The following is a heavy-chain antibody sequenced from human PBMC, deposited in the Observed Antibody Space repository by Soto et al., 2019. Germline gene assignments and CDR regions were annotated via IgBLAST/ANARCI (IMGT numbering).Heavy chain of an antibody. Sequence: ASVKVSFKASGGTFSSYAISWVRQAPGQGLEWMGGIIPIFGTANYAQKFQGRVTITADESTSTAYMELSSLRSEDTAVYYCARIIEEVTTEYYFDYWGQGTLVTVSS. V-gene: IGHV1-69*01. CDR3: ARIIEEVTTEYYFDY. J-gene: IGHJ4*02. D-gene: IGHD2-21*02. CDR1: GGTFSSYA. CDR2: IIPIFGTA.